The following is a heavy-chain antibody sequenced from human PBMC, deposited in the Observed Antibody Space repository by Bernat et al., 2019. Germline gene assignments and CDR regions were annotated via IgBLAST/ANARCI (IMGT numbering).Heavy chain of an antibody. V-gene: IGHV3-30-3*01. CDR1: GFTFSSYA. CDR2: ISYDGSNK. D-gene: IGHD3-9*01. J-gene: IGHJ6*02. Sequence: QVQLVESGGGVVQPGRSLRLSCAASGFTFSSYAMHWVRQAPGKGLEWVAVISYDGSNKYYADSVKGRFTISRDNSKNTLYLQMNSLRAEDTAVYYCAKAALRYFDLDVWGQGTTVTVSS. CDR3: AKAALRYFDLDV.